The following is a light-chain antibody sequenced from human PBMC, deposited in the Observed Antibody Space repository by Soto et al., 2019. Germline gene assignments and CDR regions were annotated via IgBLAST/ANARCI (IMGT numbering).Light chain of an antibody. CDR3: MQTLQTRT. Sequence: DIVMTQSPLSLPVTPGAPASISCRSSQSLLHSNGYNYLDWYLQKPGQSPQLLIYLGSNRASGVPDRFSGSGSGTDFKLKISRLEAEDVGVYYCMQTLQTRTFGQGTKVEIK. CDR1: QSLLHSNGYNY. CDR2: LGS. J-gene: IGKJ1*01. V-gene: IGKV2-28*01.